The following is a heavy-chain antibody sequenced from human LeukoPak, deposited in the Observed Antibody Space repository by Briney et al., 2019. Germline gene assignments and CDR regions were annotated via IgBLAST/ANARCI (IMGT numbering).Heavy chain of an antibody. CDR1: GFTVSVNS. V-gene: IGHV3-23*01. D-gene: IGHD3-22*01. Sequence: GGSLRLSCAASGFTVSVNSMIWVRQAPGKGLEWVSLISGTGGSTYDADSVKGRFTISRDNSKNTLYLQMNSLRAEDTALYYCAKLQGAWRLYYESSGSYYFDSWGQGTLVTVSS. CDR3: AKLQGAWRLYYESSGSYYFDS. J-gene: IGHJ4*02. CDR2: ISGTGGST.